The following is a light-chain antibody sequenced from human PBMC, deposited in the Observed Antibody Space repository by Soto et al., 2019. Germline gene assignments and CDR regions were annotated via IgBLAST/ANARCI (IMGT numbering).Light chain of an antibody. J-gene: IGLJ3*02. Sequence: QSALTQPRSVSGSPGQSVSISCTGTSSDVGRYSYVSWYQQHPGKAPKLMIFGVTERPSGVPDRFSGSKSGNTASLTVSGLQADDEAIYYCYSYAGRNVWVFGGGTQLTVL. V-gene: IGLV2-11*01. CDR1: SSDVGRYSY. CDR2: GVT. CDR3: YSYAGRNVWV.